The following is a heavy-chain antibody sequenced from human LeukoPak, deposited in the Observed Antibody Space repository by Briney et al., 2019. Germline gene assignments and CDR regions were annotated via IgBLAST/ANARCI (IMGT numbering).Heavy chain of an antibody. Sequence: ASVKVSCKAPGHTFDYDVSWVRQAPGQGLEWMGWSSAYNGYTNYPQKVQGRVTMTTDTTTSTVYMELRGLRSDDTAVYYCAIGVAGTHFDYWGQGTLVTVSS. V-gene: IGHV1-18*01. CDR2: SSAYNGYT. CDR3: AIGVAGTHFDY. D-gene: IGHD6-19*01. CDR1: GHTFDYD. J-gene: IGHJ4*02.